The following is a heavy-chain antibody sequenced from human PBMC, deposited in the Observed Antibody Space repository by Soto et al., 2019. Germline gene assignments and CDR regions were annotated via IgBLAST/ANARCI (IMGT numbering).Heavy chain of an antibody. Sequence: QVQLVQSGAEVKRPGASVKVSCKTPGNFCSKFGISWVRQAPGQGLEWMGWINGHTGSTNYAPKFRGRVTMTTDTSTGILYMERSSLTSDDTAVYYCGRDGDQWDPRYLDYWGQGTLVSV. CDR3: GRDGDQWDPRYLDY. V-gene: IGHV1-18*01. CDR2: INGHTGST. D-gene: IGHD1-26*01. CDR1: GNFCSKFG. J-gene: IGHJ4*02.